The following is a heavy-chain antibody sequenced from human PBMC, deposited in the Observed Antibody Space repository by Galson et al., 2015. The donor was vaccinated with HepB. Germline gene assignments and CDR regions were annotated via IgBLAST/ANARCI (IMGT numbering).Heavy chain of an antibody. CDR1: GGSISRSDFY. CDR2: ISYSGST. J-gene: IGHJ5*02. CDR3: VGATFVVLPPAIPWDWFDP. Sequence: SETLSLTCTVSGGSISRSDFYWGWIRQPPGKGLEWIGTISYSGSTYYNPSLKSRVTISVDTSKNQFTLKLSSVTAADTAVYYCVGATFVVLPPAIPWDWFDPWGQGTLVTVSS. V-gene: IGHV4-39*01. D-gene: IGHD2-2*02.